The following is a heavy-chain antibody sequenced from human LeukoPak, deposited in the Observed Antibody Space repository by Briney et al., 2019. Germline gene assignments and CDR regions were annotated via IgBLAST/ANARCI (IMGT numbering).Heavy chain of an antibody. Sequence: GASVNISCKASGYTFRGNYIHWLRQAPGQRREWMGWIDANNGDTKSPQKFQGRVTTSRETSISTAYMDLSSLSPDDAAVYYCARDQSSVTLYFFDYWGQGTLVTVSS. CDR3: ARDQSSVTLYFFDY. J-gene: IGHJ4*02. CDR2: IDANNGDT. V-gene: IGHV1-2*02. CDR1: GYTFRGNY. D-gene: IGHD4-11*01.